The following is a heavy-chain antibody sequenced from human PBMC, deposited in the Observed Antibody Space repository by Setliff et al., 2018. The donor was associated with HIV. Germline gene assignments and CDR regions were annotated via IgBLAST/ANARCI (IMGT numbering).Heavy chain of an antibody. J-gene: IGHJ6*02. CDR3: AKDTYSTGWYTTDFYYYGMEV. V-gene: IGHV3-30*19. D-gene: IGHD6-19*01. Sequence: GGSLRLSCAASGFTFSSYGMHWVRQAPGKGLEWVAVISYDGSNKYYADSVKGRFTISRDNSKSSLFLQMDSLRAEDTALYYCAKDTYSTGWYTTDFYYYGMEVWGQGTTVTVSS. CDR1: GFTFSSYG. CDR2: ISYDGSNK.